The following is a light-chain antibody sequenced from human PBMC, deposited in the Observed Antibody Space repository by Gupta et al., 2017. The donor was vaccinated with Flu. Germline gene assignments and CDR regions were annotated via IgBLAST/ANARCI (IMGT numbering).Light chain of an antibody. Sequence: ERATLSCRASQSVSGSYLAWYQQKPGQAPRLLIYGASSRATGIPDRFSGSGSGTDFTLTISRLEPEDFAVYYCQQYGSSPFTFGPGTKVDIK. CDR2: GAS. J-gene: IGKJ3*01. CDR1: QSVSGSY. V-gene: IGKV3-20*01. CDR3: QQYGSSPFT.